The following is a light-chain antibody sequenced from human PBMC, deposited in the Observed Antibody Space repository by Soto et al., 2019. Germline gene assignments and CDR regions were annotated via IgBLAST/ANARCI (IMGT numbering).Light chain of an antibody. J-gene: IGKJ1*01. V-gene: IGKV3-20*01. Sequence: EIVLTQSPGALSLSPGERATLSGRASQSVSSNYLAWFQQKFGQAPRLLVYGASSRATGIPDRFSGSGSGTDFTLTISRLEPEDFAVYYCQQYGSSLPWTFGQGTKVEIK. CDR1: QSVSSNY. CDR2: GAS. CDR3: QQYGSSLPWT.